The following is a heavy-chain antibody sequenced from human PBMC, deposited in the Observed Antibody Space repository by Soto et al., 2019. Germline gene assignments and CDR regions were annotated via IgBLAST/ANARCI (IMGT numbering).Heavy chain of an antibody. CDR3: AKTGFGDYDY. J-gene: IGHJ4*02. D-gene: IGHD4-17*01. CDR2: VSPSGENT. V-gene: IGHV3-23*01. CDR1: GFTFNSYG. Sequence: EVQLLESGGGLVQPGGSLRLSCAASGFTFNSYGMSWVRQAPGKGLEWVAVVSPSGENTNYADSVKGRFTISRDNSHNTVNLQMNSLRAEATAIYFCAKTGFGDYDYWGPGALVTVSS.